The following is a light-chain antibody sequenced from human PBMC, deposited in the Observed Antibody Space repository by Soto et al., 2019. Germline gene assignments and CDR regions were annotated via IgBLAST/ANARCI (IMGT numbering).Light chain of an antibody. J-gene: IGLJ3*02. CDR3: CAFTSAGTWV. V-gene: IGLV2-23*01. CDR1: SSDVGSHPL. CDR2: EDT. Sequence: QSVLTQPASVSGSPGQSITISCAGTSSDVGSHPLVSWYQQHPGKAPKLMISEDTKRPSGVSSRFSGSKSGNMASLTISGLQAEDEGDYYCCAFTSAGTWVFVGGTQLTVL.